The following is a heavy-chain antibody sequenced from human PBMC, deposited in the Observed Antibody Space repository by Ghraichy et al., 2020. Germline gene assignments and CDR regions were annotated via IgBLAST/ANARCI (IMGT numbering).Heavy chain of an antibody. CDR2: IVPILGTS. CDR1: GGTFGTYT. V-gene: IGHV1-69*13. Sequence: SVKVSCKASGGTFGTYTVSWVRQAPGQGLQWTGGIVPILGTSNYAQNLQGRVTITADESTGTVYMDLSRLTSEDTAVYYCAAWADSTYYSGWFGPLDYWGQGTLVTVSS. J-gene: IGHJ4*02. CDR3: AAWADSTYYSGWFGPLDY. D-gene: IGHD5-12*01.